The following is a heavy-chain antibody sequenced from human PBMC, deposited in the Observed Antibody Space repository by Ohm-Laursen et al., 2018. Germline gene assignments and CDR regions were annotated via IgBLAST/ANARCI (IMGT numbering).Heavy chain of an antibody. CDR3: ARVTGPGDYYGLDV. V-gene: IGHV4-59*12. Sequence: GTLSLTCTVSGGSISSYYWSWIRQPPGKGLEWIGYIYYSGSTNYNPSLKSRVTMSVDTSKNQFSLKLRSVTAADTAVYFCARVTGPGDYYGLDVWGQGTTVTVSS. J-gene: IGHJ6*02. CDR1: GGSISSYY. D-gene: IGHD3-9*01. CDR2: IYYSGST.